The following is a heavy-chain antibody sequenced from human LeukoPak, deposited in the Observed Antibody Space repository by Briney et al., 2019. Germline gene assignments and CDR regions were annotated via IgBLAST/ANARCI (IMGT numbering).Heavy chain of an antibody. CDR2: VYYSKST. Sequence: SETLSLTCTVSGGSISSYYWSWIRQPPGQGLEGRGYVYYSKSTNYNPPLNSLITITVATTKNQFSLKLSLMTAAATAVYYCRRGTESVVVVFDCWGEGTLVTLSS. D-gene: IGHD2-15*01. J-gene: IGHJ4*02. CDR3: RRGTESVVVVFDC. CDR1: GGSISSYY. V-gene: IGHV4-59*01.